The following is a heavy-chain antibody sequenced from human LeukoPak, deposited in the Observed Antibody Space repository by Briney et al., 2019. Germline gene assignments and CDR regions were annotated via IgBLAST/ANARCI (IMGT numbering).Heavy chain of an antibody. CDR1: GYTFTTYD. J-gene: IGHJ4*02. V-gene: IGHV1-8*03. CDR3: ARVAGSIDY. D-gene: IGHD6-19*01. CDR2: MNPNSGYT. Sequence: GASVKVSCKASGYTFTTYDINWVRQATGQGLEWMGWMNPNSGYTGYAPKFQGRVTITRDTSISTAYMELSSLRSEDTAVYYCARVAGSIDYWGQGTLVTVSS.